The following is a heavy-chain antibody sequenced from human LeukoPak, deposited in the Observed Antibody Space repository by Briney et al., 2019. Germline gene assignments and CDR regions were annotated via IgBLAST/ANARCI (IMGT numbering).Heavy chain of an antibody. V-gene: IGHV1-18*01. CDR3: ARDPRGIAAAAPGVWYFDL. CDR2: ISAYNGNT. D-gene: IGHD6-13*01. CDR1: GYTFTSYG. J-gene: IGHJ2*01. Sequence: ASVKVSCKASGYTFTSYGISWVRQAPGQGLEWMGWISAYNGNTNYAQKLQGRVTMTTDTSTSTAYMELRSLRSDDTAVYYCARDPRGIAAAAPGVWYFDLWGRGTLVTVSS.